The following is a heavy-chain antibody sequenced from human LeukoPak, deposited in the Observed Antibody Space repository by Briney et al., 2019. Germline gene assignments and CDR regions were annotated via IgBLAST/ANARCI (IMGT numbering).Heavy chain of an antibody. J-gene: IGHJ6*03. Sequence: GGSLRLSCVAYGFTFHNYEMNWVRQAPGKGLEGVSYISSSGGTIYYADAVKGGFTISRDNDKRSLYMQMNRRRAEDTAVYYCARVIARRGMGFGELVAYYYYYMDVWGKGTTVTVSS. V-gene: IGHV3-48*03. CDR1: GFTFHNYE. CDR2: ISSSGGTI. CDR3: ARVIARRGMGFGELVAYYYYYMDV. D-gene: IGHD3-10*01.